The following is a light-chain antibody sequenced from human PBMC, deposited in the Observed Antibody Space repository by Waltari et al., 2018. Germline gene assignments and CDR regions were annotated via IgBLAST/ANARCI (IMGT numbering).Light chain of an antibody. CDR1: SSDVGGYDH. J-gene: IGLJ3*02. CDR2: EVT. V-gene: IGLV2-8*01. Sequence: QSALTQPPSASGSPGQSVTISCTGTSSDVGGYDHVSWSQQHPGKAPKLSSYEVTKRPSGGPDRFAGSKSGTTASLAVSGLQGEDEADYYCCSYTGTNTLGVFGGGTTLTVL. CDR3: CSYTGTNTLGV.